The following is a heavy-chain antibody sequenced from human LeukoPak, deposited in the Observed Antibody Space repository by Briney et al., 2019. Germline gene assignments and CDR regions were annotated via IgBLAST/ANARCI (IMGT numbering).Heavy chain of an antibody. J-gene: IGHJ4*02. CDR2: IYYSGST. CDR3: ARAWRGEYYFDY. V-gene: IGHV4-59*01. CDR1: GGSISSNY. D-gene: IGHD3-16*01. Sequence: SETLSLTCAVSGGSISSNYRWTWVRQPPGKGLEWIGYIYYSGSTNYNPSLKSRVTISVDTSKNQFSLKLSSVTAADTAVYYCARAWRGEYYFDYWGQGTLVTVSS.